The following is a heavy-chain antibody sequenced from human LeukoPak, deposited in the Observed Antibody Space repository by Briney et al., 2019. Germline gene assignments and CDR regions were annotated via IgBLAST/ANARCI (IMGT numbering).Heavy chain of an antibody. J-gene: IGHJ6*03. CDR1: VYTFTNYD. V-gene: IGHV1-8*01. Sequence: ASVTVSFKASVYTFTNYDINWVRQAAGQGGEGMGWKNPNSGTTAYAQKFQGRVTMTRNTSISTAYMELSSLRSEDTAVYYCARAPSWSGFSSYYYMDVWGKGTTVTVSS. CDR3: ARAPSWSGFSSYYYMDV. D-gene: IGHD3-3*01. CDR2: KNPNSGTT.